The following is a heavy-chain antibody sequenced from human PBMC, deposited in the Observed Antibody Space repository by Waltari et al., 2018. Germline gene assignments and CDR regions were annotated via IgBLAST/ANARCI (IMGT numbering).Heavy chain of an antibody. J-gene: IGHJ3*02. V-gene: IGHV4-4*01. Sequence: NWWTWVRQPPGKGLEWIGEIYHSGSTNRNPSLKSRVTISVDKSKNQFSLKLNSVTAADTAVYFCARSSNWYTAFDIWGQGTMITVSS. CDR1: NW. CDR3: ARSSNWYTAFDI. D-gene: IGHD1-20*01. CDR2: IYHSGST.